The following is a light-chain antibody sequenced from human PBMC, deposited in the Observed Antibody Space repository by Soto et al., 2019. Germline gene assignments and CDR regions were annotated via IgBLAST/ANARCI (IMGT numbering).Light chain of an antibody. J-gene: IGKJ4*01. CDR3: QQYYSYLRT. CDR1: QSPGSD. Sequence: EMVMTQAPATLSVSPGERATLSCRASQSPGSDLAWYQQKPGQAPRLLIYGASTRATGIPARFSGSGSGTDFTLTISCLQSEDFATYYCQQYYSYLRTFGGGTKVDI. V-gene: IGKV3-15*01. CDR2: GAS.